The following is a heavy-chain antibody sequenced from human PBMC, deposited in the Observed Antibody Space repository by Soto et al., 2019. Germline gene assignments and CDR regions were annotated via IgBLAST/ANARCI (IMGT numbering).Heavy chain of an antibody. D-gene: IGHD1-26*01. CDR2: IYYSGNT. V-gene: IGHV4-39*01. CDR3: ARTVGVAGIAEFFQH. J-gene: IGHJ1*01. CDR1: GGSIGSSTDY. Sequence: QLQLQESGPGLVKPSETLSLTCTVSGGSIGSSTDYWGWIRQPPGKGLEWIGSIYYSGNTYYNPSLNSRVTISVDTSKNQFSLKMSSVTAADTAMYYCARTVGVAGIAEFFQHGGQGTLVTVSS.